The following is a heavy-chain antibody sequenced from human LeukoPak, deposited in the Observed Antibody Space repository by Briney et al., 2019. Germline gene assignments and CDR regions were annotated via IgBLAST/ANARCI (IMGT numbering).Heavy chain of an antibody. CDR2: ISYDGSNK. D-gene: IGHD3-16*01. CDR1: GFTFSSYA. J-gene: IGHJ4*02. V-gene: IGHV3-30*04. CDR3: ARAVGVDY. Sequence: PGGSLRLSCAASGFTFSSYAMHWVRQAPGKGLEWVAVISYDGSNKYYADSVKGRFTISRDNSKNTLYLQMNSLRAVDTAVYYCARAVGVDYWGQGTLVTVSS.